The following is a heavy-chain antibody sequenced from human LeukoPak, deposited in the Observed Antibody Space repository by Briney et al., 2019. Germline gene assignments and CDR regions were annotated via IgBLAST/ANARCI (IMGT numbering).Heavy chain of an antibody. CDR3: ASGRLRYFDWFGIGY. CDR2: IKQDGGEK. D-gene: IGHD3-9*01. Sequence: GGSLRLSCTASGFTFSSYWMSWVRQAPGKGLEWVANIKQDGGEKYYVDSVKGRFTISRDNAKNSLSLQMNSLKASDTAMYYCASGRLRYFDWFGIGYWGQGTLVTVSS. CDR1: GFTFSSYW. J-gene: IGHJ4*02. V-gene: IGHV3-7*05.